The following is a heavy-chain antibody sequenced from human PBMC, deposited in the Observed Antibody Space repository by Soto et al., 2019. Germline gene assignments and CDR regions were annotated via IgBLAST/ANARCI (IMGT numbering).Heavy chain of an antibody. CDR2: VSANNGHT. CDR3: ARDIESVTAKHFFYYYAMDV. J-gene: IGHJ6*02. V-gene: IGHV1-18*01. CDR1: GFTFSKYG. D-gene: IGHD2-8*01. Sequence: ASVKVSFKASGFTFSKYGLNWVRQAPGQGLEWMGWVSANNGHTNYAQNLRGRVSMTTDTSTSTAYMELRGLRFDDTAVYYCARDIESVTAKHFFYYYAMDVWGQGTTVTVSS.